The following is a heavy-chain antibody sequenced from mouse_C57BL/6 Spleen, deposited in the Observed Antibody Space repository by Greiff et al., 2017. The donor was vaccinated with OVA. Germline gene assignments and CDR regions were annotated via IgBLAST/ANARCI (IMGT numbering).Heavy chain of an antibody. CDR3: ARSSYDYDVDWFAY. J-gene: IGHJ3*01. Sequence: EVQGVESGGGLVQPGGSLSLSCAASGFTFTDYYMSWVRQPPGKALEWLGFIRNKANGYTTEYSASVKGRFTISRDNSQSILYLQMNALRAEDSATYYCARSSYDYDVDWFAYWGQGTLVTVSA. V-gene: IGHV7-3*01. D-gene: IGHD2-4*01. CDR2: IRNKANGYTT. CDR1: GFTFTDYY.